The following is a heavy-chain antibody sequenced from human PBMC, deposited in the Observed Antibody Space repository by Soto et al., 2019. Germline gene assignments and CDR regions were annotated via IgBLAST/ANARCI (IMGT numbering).Heavy chain of an antibody. Sequence: ESLSLTCAVYVGSFSGYYWSWIRQPPGKGLEWIGEINHSGSTNYNPSLKSRVTISVDTSKNQFSLKLSSVTAADTAVYYCARGRRGGNPYYYYGMDVWGQGTTVTV. CDR1: VGSFSGYY. V-gene: IGHV4-34*01. J-gene: IGHJ6*02. CDR3: ARGRRGGNPYYYYGMDV. D-gene: IGHD2-15*01. CDR2: INHSGST.